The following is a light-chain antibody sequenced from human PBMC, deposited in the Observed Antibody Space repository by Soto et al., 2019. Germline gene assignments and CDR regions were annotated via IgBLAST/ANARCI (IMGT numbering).Light chain of an antibody. CDR3: QQREHWPPIT. CDR2: DTS. J-gene: IGKJ5*01. V-gene: IGKV3-11*01. Sequence: EVVLTQSPATLSLSPGERATLSCRASQSVNRYLAWYQQKPGQAPRLLIYDTSNRATGIPARFSGSGSGTDFTLTISSLEPEDFAVYYCQQREHWPPITFGQGTRLETK. CDR1: QSVNRY.